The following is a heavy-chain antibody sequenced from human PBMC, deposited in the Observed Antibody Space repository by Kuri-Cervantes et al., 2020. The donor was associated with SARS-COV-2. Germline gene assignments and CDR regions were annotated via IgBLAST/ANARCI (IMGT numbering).Heavy chain of an antibody. Sequence: GSLRLSCTVSSGSISGSFNYWGWIRQPPGKGLEWIGTIYYSGDTIYNSSLKSRVTMSFDTSRNQFSLRLSSVIATDTAIYYCAKLGGSIPANWFGSWGQGTLVTVSS. J-gene: IGHJ5*01. CDR1: SGSISGSFNY. CDR3: AKLGGSIPANWFGS. CDR2: IYYSGDT. D-gene: IGHD2-21*01. V-gene: IGHV4-39*01.